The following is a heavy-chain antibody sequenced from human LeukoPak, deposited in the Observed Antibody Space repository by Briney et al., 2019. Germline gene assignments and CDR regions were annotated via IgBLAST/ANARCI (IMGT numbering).Heavy chain of an antibody. D-gene: IGHD7-27*01. V-gene: IGHV4-61*02. CDR3: ARDATGEFDP. J-gene: IGHJ5*02. Sequence: SQTLSLTCTVSGGSISSGSYYWSWIRQPAGKGLEWIGRIYTSGSTNYNPSLKRRVTISVDTSKNQFSLKLSSVTAADTAVYYCARDATGEFDPWGQGTLVTVSS. CDR2: IYTSGST. CDR1: GGSISSGSYY.